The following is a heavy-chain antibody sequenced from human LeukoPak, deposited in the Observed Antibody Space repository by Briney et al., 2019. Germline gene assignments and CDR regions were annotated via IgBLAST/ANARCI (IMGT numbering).Heavy chain of an antibody. Sequence: PSETLSLTCAVSGGSISSGGYSWSWIRQPPGKGLEWIGYIYYSGSTYYNPSLKSRVTISVDTSKNQFSLKLSSVTAADTAVYYCARVGSYAFSSAFDIWGQGTMVTVSS. CDR3: ARVGSYAFSSAFDI. D-gene: IGHD3-16*01. CDR1: GGSISSGGYS. J-gene: IGHJ3*02. CDR2: IYYSGST. V-gene: IGHV4-30-4*07.